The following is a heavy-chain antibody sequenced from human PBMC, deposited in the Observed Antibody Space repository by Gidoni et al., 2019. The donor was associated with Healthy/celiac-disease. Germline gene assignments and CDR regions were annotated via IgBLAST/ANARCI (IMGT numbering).Heavy chain of an antibody. D-gene: IGHD3-22*01. CDR2: ISWNSGSI. CDR3: AKGRYYYDSSADFDY. CDR1: GFTFDDYA. V-gene: IGHV3-9*01. J-gene: IGHJ4*02. Sequence: EVQLVESGGGLVQPGRSLRLSCAASGFTFDDYAMHWVRQAPGKGLEWVSGISWNSGSIGYADSVKGRFTISRDNAKNSLYLQMNSLRAEDTALYYCAKGRYYYDSSADFDYWGQGTLVTVSS.